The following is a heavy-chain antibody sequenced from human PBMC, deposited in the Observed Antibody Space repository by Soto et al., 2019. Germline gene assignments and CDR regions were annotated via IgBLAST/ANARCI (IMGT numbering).Heavy chain of an antibody. D-gene: IGHD3-22*01. Sequence: GSLRLSCSASWFTFNKYGMHWVRQAPGKGLEWVAVIWYDGSHESYADSVKGRFTISRDNSKNTLYLQMNSLRAEDTAVYYCARDRYSYDSRAYQGVDWYFDLWGRGTLVTVSS. V-gene: IGHV3-33*08. CDR3: ARDRYSYDSRAYQGVDWYFDL. J-gene: IGHJ2*01. CDR1: WFTFNKYG. CDR2: IWYDGSHE.